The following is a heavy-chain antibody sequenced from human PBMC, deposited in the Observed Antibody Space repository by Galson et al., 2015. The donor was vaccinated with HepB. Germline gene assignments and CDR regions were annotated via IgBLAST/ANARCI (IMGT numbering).Heavy chain of an antibody. Sequence: PALVKPTQTLTLTCTVSGFSLSNGRMGVSWIRQPPGKALEWLAHIFSDDAKSYITFLQSRLTISKDTSKNQVVLTMTNMDPVDTATYYCARTLDYYGSGRHLGFDSWGQGTLVTVSS. V-gene: IGHV2-26*01. CDR1: GFSLSNGRMG. CDR2: IFSDDAK. D-gene: IGHD3-10*01. CDR3: ARTLDYYGSGRHLGFDS. J-gene: IGHJ4*02.